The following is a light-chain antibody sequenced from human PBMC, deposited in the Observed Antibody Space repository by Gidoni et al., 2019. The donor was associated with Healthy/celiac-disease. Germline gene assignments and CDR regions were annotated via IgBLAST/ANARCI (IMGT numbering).Light chain of an antibody. CDR3: QSYDSSLSGSV. CDR1: SSNIGAGYD. J-gene: IGLJ3*02. CDR2: GNS. V-gene: IGLV1-40*01. Sequence: QSVLTQPPSVSGAPGQRGTISCTGSSSNIGAGYDVHWYQQLPGTAPKLLIYGNSNRPSGVPDRFSGSKPGTAASLAITGLQAEDEADYYCQSYDSSLSGSVFGGGTKLTVL.